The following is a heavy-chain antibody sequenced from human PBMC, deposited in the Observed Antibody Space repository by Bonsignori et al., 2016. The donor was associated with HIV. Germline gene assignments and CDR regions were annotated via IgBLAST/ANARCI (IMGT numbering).Heavy chain of an antibody. Sequence: WIRQPPGKGLEWVANIKQDGSEKYYVDSVKGRFTISRDNAKNSLYLQMNSLRAEDTAVYYCARDWAPIVVVPAAMRGGFDYWGQGTLVTVSS. J-gene: IGHJ4*02. V-gene: IGHV3-7*01. D-gene: IGHD2-2*01. CDR2: IKQDGSEK. CDR3: ARDWAPIVVVPAAMRGGFDY.